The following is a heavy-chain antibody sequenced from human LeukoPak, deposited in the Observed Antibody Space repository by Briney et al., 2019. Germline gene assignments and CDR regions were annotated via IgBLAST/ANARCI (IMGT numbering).Heavy chain of an antibody. CDR1: GSTFSSYG. J-gene: IGHJ4*02. D-gene: IGHD2-2*01. CDR2: ISYDGSNK. CDR3: ARGNAPLPFDY. V-gene: IGHV3-30*03. Sequence: GGSLRLSCAASGSTFSSYGMHWVRQAPGKGLEWVAVISYDGSNKYYADSVKGRFTISRDNSKNTLYLQMNSLRAEDTAVYYCARGNAPLPFDYWGQGTLVTVSS.